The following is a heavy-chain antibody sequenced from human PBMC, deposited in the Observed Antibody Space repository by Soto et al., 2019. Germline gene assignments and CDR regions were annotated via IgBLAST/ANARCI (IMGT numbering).Heavy chain of an antibody. V-gene: IGHV3-23*01. D-gene: IGHD2-2*01. CDR3: AKEAYCSSTSCSSY. CDR2: ISGSGGST. Sequence: LSLTCAASGFTFSSYAMSWVRQAPGKGLEWVSAISGSGGSTYYADSVKGRFTISRDNSKNTLYLQMNSLRAEDTAVYYCAKEAYCSSTSCSSYWGQGTLVTVSS. J-gene: IGHJ4*02. CDR1: GFTFSSYA.